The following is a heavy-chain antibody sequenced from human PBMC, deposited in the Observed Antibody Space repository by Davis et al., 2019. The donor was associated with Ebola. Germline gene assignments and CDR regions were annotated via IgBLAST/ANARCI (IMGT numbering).Heavy chain of an antibody. D-gene: IGHD3-3*01. V-gene: IGHV1-18*04. J-gene: IGHJ6*02. CDR3: ARGLRFLEWLFSDYYYGMDV. CDR2: ISAYNGNT. CDR1: GYTFTSYG. Sequence: ASVKVSCKAYGYTFTSYGISWVRQAPGQGLEWMGWISAYNGNTNYAQKLQGRVTMTRDTSTSTVYMELSSLRSEDTAVYYCARGLRFLEWLFSDYYYGMDVWGQGTTVTVSS.